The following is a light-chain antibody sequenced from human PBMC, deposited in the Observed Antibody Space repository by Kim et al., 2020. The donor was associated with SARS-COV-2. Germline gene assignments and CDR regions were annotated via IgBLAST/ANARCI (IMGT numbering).Light chain of an antibody. J-gene: IGKJ2*01. V-gene: IGKV1-33*01. Sequence: SASVGDRVTITCHSSQDITNYLNWYQQKPGKAPKLLIYDASNLETGVPSRFSGAGSSTNFTFTISSLQPEDIATYYCQQYDDLPYTFGQGTKLEI. CDR2: DAS. CDR3: QQYDDLPYT. CDR1: QDITNY.